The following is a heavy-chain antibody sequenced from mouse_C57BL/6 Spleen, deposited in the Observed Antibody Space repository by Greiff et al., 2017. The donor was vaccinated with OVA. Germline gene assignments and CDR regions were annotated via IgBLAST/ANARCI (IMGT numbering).Heavy chain of an antibody. CDR1: GYTFTDYY. D-gene: IGHD2-5*01. CDR3: ARSSNYDAMDY. J-gene: IGHJ4*01. CDR2: IFPGSGST. V-gene: IGHV1-75*01. Sequence: QVQLKESGPELVKPGASVKISCKASGYTFTDYYINWVKQRPGQGLEWIGWIFPGSGSTYYNEKFKGKSTLTVDKSSSTAYMQLSSLTSEDSAVYYCARSSNYDAMDYWGQGTSVTVSS.